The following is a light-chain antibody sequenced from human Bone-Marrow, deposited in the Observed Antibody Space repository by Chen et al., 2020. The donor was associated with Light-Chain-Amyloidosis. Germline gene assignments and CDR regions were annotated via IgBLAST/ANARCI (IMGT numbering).Light chain of an antibody. Sequence: QSALTQPASVSGSPGQSITIPCTGTSSDVAMYDFVSWYQQLPGKAPRLMIYKVSTRPSGVPERFAGSKSVNTASLTISGLQAEDEADYYCSSCTSSRNNCVFGGGTKLTVL. CDR2: KVS. CDR1: SSDVAMYDF. CDR3: SSCTSSRNNCV. J-gene: IGLJ3*02. V-gene: IGLV2-14*01.